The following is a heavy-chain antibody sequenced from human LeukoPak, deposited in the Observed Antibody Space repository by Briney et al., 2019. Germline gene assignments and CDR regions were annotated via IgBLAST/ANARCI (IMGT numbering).Heavy chain of an antibody. CDR3: AKDGRMWRSSTTADY. CDR1: GFTFSSYA. Sequence: GGSLRLSCAASGFTFSSYAMSWDRQAPGKGLEWVSAISGSGGSTYYADSLKGRFTISRDNSKNTLDREMNSLRAEDTAVYYCAKDGRMWRSSTTADYWGQGTLVTVSS. J-gene: IGHJ4*02. D-gene: IGHD2-2*01. V-gene: IGHV3-23*01. CDR2: ISGSGGST.